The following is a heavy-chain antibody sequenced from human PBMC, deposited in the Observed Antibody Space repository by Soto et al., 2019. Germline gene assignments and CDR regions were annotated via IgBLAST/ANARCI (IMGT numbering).Heavy chain of an antibody. CDR3: ARDRKTTIFGVVTTPGAFDI. CDR1: GGSVSSGSYY. J-gene: IGHJ3*02. V-gene: IGHV4-61*01. D-gene: IGHD3-3*01. Sequence: SETLSLTCTVSGGSVSSGSYYWSWIRQPPGKGLEWIGYIYYSGSTNYNPSLKSRVTISVDTSKNQFSLKLSSVTAADTAVYYCARDRKTTIFGVVTTPGAFDIWGQGTMVTV. CDR2: IYYSGST.